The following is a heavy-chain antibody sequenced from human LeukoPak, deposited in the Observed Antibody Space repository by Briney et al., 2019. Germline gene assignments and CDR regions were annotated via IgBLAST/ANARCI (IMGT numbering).Heavy chain of an antibody. D-gene: IGHD1-26*01. Sequence: GGPLRLSCAVSGFTVSSNYMSWVRQAPGKGLEWVSVIYSGGTTFYADSVKDRFIFSRDSSKNTLFLQMNSLRAEDTAVYYCARDSSGSLHGAFDIWGRGTMVTLSS. CDR3: ARDSSGSLHGAFDI. J-gene: IGHJ3*02. CDR1: GFTVSSNY. CDR2: IYSGGTT. V-gene: IGHV3-53*01.